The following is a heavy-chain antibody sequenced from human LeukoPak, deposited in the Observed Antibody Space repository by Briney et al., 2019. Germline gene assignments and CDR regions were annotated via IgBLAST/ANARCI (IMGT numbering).Heavy chain of an antibody. Sequence: QAGGSLRLSCAASGFTFSSYGMHWVRQAPGKGLEWVAVISYDGSNKYYADSVKGRFTISRDNSKNTLYLQMNSLRAEDTAVYYCAKDRAWFGKPFDYWGQGTLVTVSS. V-gene: IGHV3-30*18. CDR2: ISYDGSNK. CDR1: GFTFSSYG. J-gene: IGHJ4*02. CDR3: AKDRAWFGKPFDY. D-gene: IGHD3-10*01.